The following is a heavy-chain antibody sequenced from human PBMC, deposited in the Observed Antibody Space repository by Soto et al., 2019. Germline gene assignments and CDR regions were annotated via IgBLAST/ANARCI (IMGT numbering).Heavy chain of an antibody. CDR3: DRYYYDSSGYPADAFDI. Sequence: PSETLSLTCTVSGGSISSGDYYWSWIRQPPGKGLEWIGYIYYSGSTYYNPSLKGRVTISVDTSKNRFSLKLSSVTAADTAVYYCDRYYYDSSGYPADAFDIWGQGTMVTVSS. V-gene: IGHV4-30-4*01. D-gene: IGHD3-22*01. CDR2: IYYSGST. CDR1: GGSISSGDYY. J-gene: IGHJ3*02.